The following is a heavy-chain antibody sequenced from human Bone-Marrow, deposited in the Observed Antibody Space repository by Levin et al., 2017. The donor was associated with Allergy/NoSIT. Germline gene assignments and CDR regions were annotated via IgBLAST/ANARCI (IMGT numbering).Heavy chain of an antibody. CDR1: GFIFRNYA. Sequence: GGSLRLSCAASGFIFRNYAMSWVRQAPGKGLQWVSIMSGNADYIDYADSVKGRFTVSRDNLKNSLYLQMESLRAEDTAVYFCAKDLYFRGASAYFESWGQGTQVTVSS. J-gene: IGHJ4*02. CDR2: MSGNADYI. CDR3: AKDLYFRGASAYFES. V-gene: IGHV3-23*01. D-gene: IGHD2/OR15-2a*01.